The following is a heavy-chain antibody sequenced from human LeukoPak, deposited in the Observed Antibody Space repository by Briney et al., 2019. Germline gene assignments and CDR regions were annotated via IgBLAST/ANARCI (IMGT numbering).Heavy chain of an antibody. V-gene: IGHV4-39*07. CDR3: ARSRVDAFDI. CDR1: GGSISSGGYY. J-gene: IGHJ3*02. Sequence: PSETLSLTCTVSGGSISSGGYYWSWIRQPPGKGLEWIGEINHSGSTNYNPSLKSRVTISVDTSKNQFSLKLSSVTAADTAVYYCARSRVDAFDIWGQGTMVTVSS. CDR2: INHSGST.